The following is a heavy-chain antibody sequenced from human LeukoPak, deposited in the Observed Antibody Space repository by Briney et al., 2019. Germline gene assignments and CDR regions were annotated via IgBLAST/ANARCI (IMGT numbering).Heavy chain of an antibody. CDR2: IIPILGIA. CDR3: AREAPAQYSSGWYKGNYFDY. V-gene: IGHV1-69*10. J-gene: IGHJ4*02. D-gene: IGHD6-19*01. Sequence: ASVTVSCTASGGTFSSYAISWVRQAPGQGLEWMGRIIPILGIANYAQKFQGRVTITADKSTSTAYMELSSLRSEDTAVYYCAREAPAQYSSGWYKGNYFDYWGQGTLVTVSS. CDR1: GGTFSSYA.